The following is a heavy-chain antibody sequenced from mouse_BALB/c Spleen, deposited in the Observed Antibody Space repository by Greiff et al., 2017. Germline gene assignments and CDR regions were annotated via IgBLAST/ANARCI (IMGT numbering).Heavy chain of an antibody. J-gene: IGHJ2*01. V-gene: IGHV1-54*01. CDR3: ARELRRPFDY. Sequence: QVQLQQSGAELVRPGTSVKVSCKASGYAFTNYLIEWVKQRPGQGLEWIGVINPGSGGTNYNEKFKGKATLTADKSSSTAYMQLSSLTSDDSAVYFCARELRRPFDYWGQGTTLTVSS. D-gene: IGHD1-2*01. CDR2: INPGSGGT. CDR1: GYAFTNYL.